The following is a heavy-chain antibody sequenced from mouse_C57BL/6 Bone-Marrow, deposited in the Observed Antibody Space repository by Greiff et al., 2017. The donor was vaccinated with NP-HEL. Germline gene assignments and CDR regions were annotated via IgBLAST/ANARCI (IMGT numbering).Heavy chain of an antibody. CDR2: ISNGGGST. V-gene: IGHV5-12*01. CDR3: ARHYYYGSSYPYFDV. D-gene: IGHD1-1*01. J-gene: IGHJ1*03. CDR1: GFTFSDYY. Sequence: EVQLVESGGGLVQPGGSLKLSCAASGFTFSDYYMYWVRQTPEKRLEWVAYISNGGGSTYYPDTVKGRFTISRDNAKNTLYLQMSRLKSEDTAMYYCARHYYYGSSYPYFDVWGTGTTVTVSS.